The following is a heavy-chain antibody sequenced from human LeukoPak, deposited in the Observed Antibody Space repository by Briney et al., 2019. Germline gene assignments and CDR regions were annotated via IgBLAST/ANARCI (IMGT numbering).Heavy chain of an antibody. J-gene: IGHJ5*02. CDR1: GGSISSYY. D-gene: IGHD3-16*02. Sequence: SETLSLTCTVSGGSISSYYWSWIRQPPGKGLEWIGYIYYSGSTNYNPSLKSRVTISVDTSKNQFSLKLSSVTAADTAMYYCARDRYRVGFDPWGQGTLVTVSS. CDR3: ARDRYRVGFDP. CDR2: IYYSGST. V-gene: IGHV4-59*01.